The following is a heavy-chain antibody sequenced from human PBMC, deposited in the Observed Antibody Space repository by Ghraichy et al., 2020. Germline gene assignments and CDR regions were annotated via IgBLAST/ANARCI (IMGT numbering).Heavy chain of an antibody. CDR1: GFSLSTSGVG. CDR2: IYWNDDK. D-gene: IGHD3-22*01. V-gene: IGHV2-5*01. Sequence: SGPTLVKPTQTLTLTCTFSGFSLSTSGVGVGWIRQPPGKALEWLALIYWNDDKRYSPSLKSRLTITKDTSKNQVVLTMTNMDPVDTATYYCARTDSSGYYYGPFDYWGQGTLVTVSS. J-gene: IGHJ4*02. CDR3: ARTDSSGYYYGPFDY.